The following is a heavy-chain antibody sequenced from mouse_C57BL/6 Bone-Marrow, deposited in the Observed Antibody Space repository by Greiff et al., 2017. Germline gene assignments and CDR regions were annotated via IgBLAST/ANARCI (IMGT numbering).Heavy chain of an antibody. CDR1: GFTFSSYT. CDR2: ISGGGGNT. D-gene: IGHD1-1*01. CDR3: ARRSTSWGLMDY. J-gene: IGHJ4*01. Sequence: EVQLQESGGGLVKPGGSLKLSCAASGFTFSSYTMSWVRQTPEKRLEWVATISGGGGNTYYPDSLKGRFTISTDKATNTVYLQLSSLRSEDTALYDCARRSTSWGLMDYWGQGTSVTGAS. V-gene: IGHV5-9*01.